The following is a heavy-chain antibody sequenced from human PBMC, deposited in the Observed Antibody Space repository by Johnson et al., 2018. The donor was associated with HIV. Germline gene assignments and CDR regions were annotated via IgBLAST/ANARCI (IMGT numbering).Heavy chain of an antibody. CDR2: ISWNSGSI. CDR3: ARPETATTIGAFDI. J-gene: IGHJ3*02. V-gene: IGHV3-9*01. Sequence: VQLVESGGVVVQPGGSLRLSCAASGFTFDDYAMHWVRQAPGKGLEWVSGISWNSGSIGYADSVKGRFTISRDNAKNSLYLQMNSLRAEDTAVYYCARPETATTIGAFDIWGQGTTVTVSS. CDR1: GFTFDDYA. D-gene: IGHD1-7*01.